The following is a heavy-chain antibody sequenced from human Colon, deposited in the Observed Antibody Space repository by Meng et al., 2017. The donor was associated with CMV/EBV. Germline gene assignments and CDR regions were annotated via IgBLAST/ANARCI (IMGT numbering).Heavy chain of an antibody. CDR2: TNEDGTIT. D-gene: IGHD7-27*01. CDR1: GFTFSRFW. Sequence: PLVESGGGLVPPWGSRVLSWAASGFTFSRFWMHWVRQAPGKGLVWVYLTNEDGTITNYADSVKGRFTISRDNAENTLYLQMNSLRAEDTAVYYCARDLSGASDFWGQGTLVTVSS. V-gene: IGHV3-74*01. J-gene: IGHJ4*02. CDR3: ARDLSGASDF.